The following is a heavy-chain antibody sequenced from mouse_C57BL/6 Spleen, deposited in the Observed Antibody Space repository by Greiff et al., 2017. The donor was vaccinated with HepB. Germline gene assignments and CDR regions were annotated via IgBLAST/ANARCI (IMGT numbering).Heavy chain of an antibody. CDR1: GYSITSGYY. D-gene: IGHD1-1*01. CDR3: AREVGSSLAWFAY. CDR2: ISYDGSN. J-gene: IGHJ3*01. V-gene: IGHV3-6*01. Sequence: EVKLQESGPGLVKPSQSLSLTCSVTGYSITSGYYWNWIRQFPGNKLEWMGYISYDGSNNYNPSLKNRISITRDTSKNQFFLKLNSVTTEDTATYYCAREVGSSLAWFAYWGQGTLVTVSA.